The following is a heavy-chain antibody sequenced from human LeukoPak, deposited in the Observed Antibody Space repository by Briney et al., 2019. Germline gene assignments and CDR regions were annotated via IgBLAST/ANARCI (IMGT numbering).Heavy chain of an antibody. Sequence: ASVKVSCKASGYTFTRYDINWVRQATGQGLEWMGWINTKSGMTGHAQKFQGRISITKDTSITTVYMELSSLSSEDTAVYFCARVDGSVDYWGQGTLVTVSS. CDR3: ARVDGSVDY. CDR2: INTKSGMT. V-gene: IGHV1-8*03. D-gene: IGHD3-22*01. J-gene: IGHJ4*02. CDR1: GYTFTRYD.